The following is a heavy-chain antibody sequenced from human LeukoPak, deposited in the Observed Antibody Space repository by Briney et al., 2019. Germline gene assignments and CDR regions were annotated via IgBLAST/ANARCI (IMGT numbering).Heavy chain of an antibody. CDR1: GFTFSSYG. J-gene: IGHJ6*04. V-gene: IGHV3-30*18. CDR2: ISYDGSNK. D-gene: IGHD2-15*01. Sequence: GRSLRLSCAASGFTFSSYGMHWVRQAPGKGLEWVAVISYDGSNKYYADSVKGRFTISRDNSKNTLYLQMNSLRAEDTAVYYCAKDQGYCSGGSCNPWNGMDVWGKGTTVTVSS. CDR3: AKDQGYCSGGSCNPWNGMDV.